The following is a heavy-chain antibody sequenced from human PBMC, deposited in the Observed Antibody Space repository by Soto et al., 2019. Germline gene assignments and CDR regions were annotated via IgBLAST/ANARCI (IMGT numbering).Heavy chain of an antibody. CDR3: ARAAQWLGFDY. V-gene: IGHV3-53*01. J-gene: IGHJ4*02. D-gene: IGHD6-19*01. CDR2: IFSGGST. CDR1: GFTVSSNY. Sequence: EVQLVEAGGGLIQPGGSLRLSCAASGFTVSSNYMSWVRQAPGKGLEWVSLIFSGGSTYYADSVKGRFTISRDNAKNTLYLQMNSLRVEDTAVYYCARAAQWLGFDYWGQGTLVTVSS.